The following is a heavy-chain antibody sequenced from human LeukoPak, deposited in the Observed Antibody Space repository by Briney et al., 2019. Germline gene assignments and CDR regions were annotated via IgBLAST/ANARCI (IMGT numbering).Heavy chain of an antibody. J-gene: IGHJ4*02. Sequence: PGGSLRLSCAASGFTFSSYSMNWVRQAAGKGLEWVSYISTSSSTIYYADSVKGRFTISRDNAKNSLNLQMNSLRDEDTAVYYGAKSDCGGDCYHFDYWGQGTLVTVSS. CDR1: GFTFSSYS. V-gene: IGHV3-48*02. CDR2: ISTSSSTI. CDR3: AKSDCGGDCYHFDY. D-gene: IGHD2-21*01.